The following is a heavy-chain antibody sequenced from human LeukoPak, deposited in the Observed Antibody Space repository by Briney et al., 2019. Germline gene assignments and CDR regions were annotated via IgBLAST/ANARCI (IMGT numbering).Heavy chain of an antibody. CDR2: ISSSGSTI. D-gene: IGHD4-17*01. CDR1: GFTFSSYS. CDR3: AREGDYGDYRFDY. V-gene: IGHV3-48*04. J-gene: IGHJ4*02. Sequence: GGSLRLSCAASGFTFSSYSMNWVRQAPGKGLEWVSYISSSGSTIYYADSVKGRFTISRDNAKNSLYLQMNSLRAEDTAVYYCAREGDYGDYRFDYWGQGTLVTVSS.